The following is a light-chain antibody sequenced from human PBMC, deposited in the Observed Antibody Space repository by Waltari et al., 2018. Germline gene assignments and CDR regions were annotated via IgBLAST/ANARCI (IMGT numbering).Light chain of an antibody. CDR2: RAS. Sequence: DIQMTQTPPSLSASVEGTVTSTFQASQDIGKNLTWYQQKSGRAPKLLIYRASNLQSGIPSRFSGSGSGTDFTLTISSLQPEDFATYSCQQASSYPLTFGGGTKVEIK. CDR3: QQASSYPLT. V-gene: IGKV1-16*01. CDR1: QDIGKN. J-gene: IGKJ4*01.